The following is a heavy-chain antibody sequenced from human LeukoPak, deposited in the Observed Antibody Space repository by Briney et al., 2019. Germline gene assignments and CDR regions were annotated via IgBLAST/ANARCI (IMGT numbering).Heavy chain of an antibody. CDR3: ASLVGATTYFDY. J-gene: IGHJ4*02. CDR2: IYYSGST. D-gene: IGHD1-26*01. CDR1: GGSISSSSYY. Sequence: PSETLSLTCTVSGGSISSSSYYWGWIRQPPGKGLEWIGSIYYSGSTYYNPSLKSRVTISVDTSKNQFSLKLSSVTAADTAVYYCASLVGATTYFDYWGQGTLVTVFS. V-gene: IGHV4-39*07.